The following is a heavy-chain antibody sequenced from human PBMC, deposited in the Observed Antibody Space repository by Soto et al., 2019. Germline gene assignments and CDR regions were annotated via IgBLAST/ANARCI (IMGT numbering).Heavy chain of an antibody. CDR2: IFYDGSP. V-gene: IGHV4-39*01. D-gene: IGHD3-10*01. CDR3: VRTVGSSWFFDL. Sequence: QLQLRQSGPGLVKPPEALSLTCSVSGASITSGAYYWGWIRQPPGKGLEGIGSIFYDGSPYYNPSLQSGLTFSVYTSKNQFSLKLNSATAADTAVYYCVRTVGSSWFFDLWGRGTLITVSS. J-gene: IGHJ2*01. CDR1: GASITSGAYY.